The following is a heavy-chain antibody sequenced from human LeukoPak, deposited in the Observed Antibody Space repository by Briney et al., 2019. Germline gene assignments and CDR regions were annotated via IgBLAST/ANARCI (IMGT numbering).Heavy chain of an antibody. D-gene: IGHD5-18*01. J-gene: IGHJ4*02. CDR1: GGSISSSSYY. CDR3: ARHDSAMATGY. Sequence: SETLSLTCTVSGGSISSSSYYWGWIRQPPGKGLEWIGSIYYSGSTYYNPSLKSRVTISVDTSKNQFSLKLSSVTAADTAVYYCARHDSAMATGYWGQGTLVTVSS. CDR2: IYYSGST. V-gene: IGHV4-39*01.